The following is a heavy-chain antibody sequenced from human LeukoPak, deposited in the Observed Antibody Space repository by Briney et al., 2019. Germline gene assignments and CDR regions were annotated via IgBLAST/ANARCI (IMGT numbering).Heavy chain of an antibody. V-gene: IGHV3-30*04. D-gene: IGHD3-22*01. CDR1: GFTFSSFV. Sequence: GGSLRLSCAASGFTFSSFVMHWVRQAPGKGREWVAVISYDGSNKYYADSVKGRSTISRDNSKSTLYLQMSSLRVEDTAVYYCARSPYFYGSNGYWLDWGEGTLVTVSS. J-gene: IGHJ4*02. CDR3: ARSPYFYGSNGYWLD. CDR2: ISYDGSNK.